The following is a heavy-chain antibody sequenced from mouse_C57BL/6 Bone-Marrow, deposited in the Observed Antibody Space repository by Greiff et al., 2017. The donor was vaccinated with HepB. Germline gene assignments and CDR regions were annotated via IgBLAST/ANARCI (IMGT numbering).Heavy chain of an antibody. CDR1: GFTFSSYG. V-gene: IGHV5-6*01. CDR3: ARHVSSCPYWYFDV. Sequence: DVHLVESGGDLVKPGGSLKLSCAASGFTFSSYGMSWVRQTPDKRLEWVATISSGGSYTYYPDSVKGRFTISRDNAKNTLYLQMSSLKSEDTAMYYCARHVSSCPYWYFDVWGTGTTVTVSS. D-gene: IGHD1-1*01. CDR2: ISSGGSYT. J-gene: IGHJ1*03.